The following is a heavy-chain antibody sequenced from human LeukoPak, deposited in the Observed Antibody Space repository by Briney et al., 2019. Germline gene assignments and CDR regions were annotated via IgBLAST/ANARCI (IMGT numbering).Heavy chain of an antibody. J-gene: IGHJ4*02. D-gene: IGHD6-13*01. Sequence: GGSLRLSCAASGLNFSSRWMNWVRQAPGQGLEWVASIKEDGSEKHYVDSVKGRFTISRDNGKNSLYLQMISLRAEDTAVYYCARDSGWWRFDFWGQGTLVTVSS. CDR1: GLNFSSRW. V-gene: IGHV3-7*03. CDR3: ARDSGWWRFDF. CDR2: IKEDGSEK.